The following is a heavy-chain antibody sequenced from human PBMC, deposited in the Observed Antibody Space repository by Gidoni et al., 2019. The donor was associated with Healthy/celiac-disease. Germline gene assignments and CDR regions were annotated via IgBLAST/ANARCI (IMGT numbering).Heavy chain of an antibody. D-gene: IGHD2-2*01. CDR1: GFTFSSYS. J-gene: IGHJ5*02. CDR3: ARDWYCSSTSCPNWFDP. Sequence: EVQLVGSGGGLVQPGGSLRLSCAASGFTFSSYSMNWVRQAPGKGLEWVSYISSSSSTIYYADSVKGRFTISRDNAKNSLYLQMNSLRAEDTAVYYCARDWYCSSTSCPNWFDPWGQGTLVTVSS. V-gene: IGHV3-48*04. CDR2: ISSSSSTI.